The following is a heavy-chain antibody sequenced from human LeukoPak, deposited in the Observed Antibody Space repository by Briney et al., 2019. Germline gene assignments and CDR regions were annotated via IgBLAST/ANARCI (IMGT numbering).Heavy chain of an antibody. V-gene: IGHV4-34*01. J-gene: IGHJ6*02. CDR2: INHSGST. CDR3: ARGGSGGSRGGMDV. Sequence: SETLSLTCTVSGGSFSTDNYYWSWIRQPPGKGLEWIGEINHSGSTNYNPSLKSRVTISVDTSKNQFSLKLSSVTAADTAVYYCARGGSGGSRGGMDVWGQGTTVTVSS. CDR1: GGSFSTDNYY. D-gene: IGHD2-15*01.